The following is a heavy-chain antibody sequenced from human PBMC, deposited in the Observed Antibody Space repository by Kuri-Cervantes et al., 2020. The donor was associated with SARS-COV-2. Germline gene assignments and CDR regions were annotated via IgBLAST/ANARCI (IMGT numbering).Heavy chain of an antibody. J-gene: IGHJ6*03. V-gene: IGHV1-8*03. CDR2: MNPNSGNT. CDR3: ARGRKVRFLEWRNGGYYYYLDV. Sequence: ASVKVSCKASGYTFTNYDINWVRQATGQGLEWMGWMNPNSGNTVYAQQFQGRVTITRNTSISTAYMELSSLRSEDTAVYYSARGRKVRFLEWRNGGYYYYLDVWGKGTTVTVSS. D-gene: IGHD3-3*01. CDR1: GYTFTNYD.